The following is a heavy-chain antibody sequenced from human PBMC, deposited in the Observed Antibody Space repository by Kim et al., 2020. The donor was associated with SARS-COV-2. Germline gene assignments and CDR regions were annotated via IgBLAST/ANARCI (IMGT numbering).Heavy chain of an antibody. CDR3: ARDRGDGYNPLWFFDL. CDR2: ITYDGSNK. Sequence: GGSLRLSCAASGFTFSTYAMHWVRQAPGKGLEWVSSITYDGSNKYYAGSVKGRFTISRDIAKDTVFLQMNSLRAEDTAVYYCARDRGDGYNPLWFFDLWRRDTLLCVSS. CDR1: GFTFSTYA. J-gene: IGHJ2*01. V-gene: IGHV3-30-3*01. D-gene: IGHD5-18*01.